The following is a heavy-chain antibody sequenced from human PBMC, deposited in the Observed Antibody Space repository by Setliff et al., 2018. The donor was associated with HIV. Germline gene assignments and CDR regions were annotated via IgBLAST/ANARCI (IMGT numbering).Heavy chain of an antibody. CDR1: GGSMSSYY. Sequence: ETLSLTCSVSGGSMSSYYWSWIRQTASKGLEWIGRIYTSGSIIYNPSLRSRVTMSVDTSKNQFSLKLSSVTAADTAVYYCARVFPPTRGAPFGIPPGAFDIWGQGTMVTVSS. J-gene: IGHJ3*02. CDR3: ARVFPPTRGAPFGIPPGAFDI. D-gene: IGHD2-21*01. CDR2: IYTSGSI. V-gene: IGHV4-4*07.